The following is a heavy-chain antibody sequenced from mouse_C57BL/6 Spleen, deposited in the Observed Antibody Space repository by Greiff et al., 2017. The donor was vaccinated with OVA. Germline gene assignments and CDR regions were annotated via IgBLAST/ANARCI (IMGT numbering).Heavy chain of an antibody. CDR2: IHPSDSDT. V-gene: IGHV1-74*01. D-gene: IGHD2-3*01. CDR1: GYTFTSYW. Sequence: VQLQQPGAELVKPGASVKVSCKASGYTFTSYWMHWVKQRPGQGLEWIGRIHPSDSDTNYNQKFKGKATLTVAKSSSTAYMQLSSLTSDDSAVYYCAIERDGYYETFAYWGQGTLVTVSA. J-gene: IGHJ3*01. CDR3: AIERDGYYETFAY.